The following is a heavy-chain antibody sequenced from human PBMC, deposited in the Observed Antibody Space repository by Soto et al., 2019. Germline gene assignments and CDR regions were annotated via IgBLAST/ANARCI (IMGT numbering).Heavy chain of an antibody. Sequence: GASVKVSCKASGFTFTSSAVQWVRQARGQRLEWIGWIVVGSGNTNYAQKFQERVTITRDMSTSTAYMELSSLRSEDTAVYYCAADIGSGYDSNYLDYWGQGTLVTVSS. CDR1: GFTFTSSA. J-gene: IGHJ4*02. V-gene: IGHV1-58*01. CDR2: IVVGSGNT. CDR3: AADIGSGYDSNYLDY. D-gene: IGHD5-12*01.